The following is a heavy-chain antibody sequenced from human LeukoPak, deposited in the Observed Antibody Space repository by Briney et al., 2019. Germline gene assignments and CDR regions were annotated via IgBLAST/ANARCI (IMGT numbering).Heavy chain of an antibody. Sequence: GGSLRLSCAASRFTFSSYEMNWVRQAPGKGLEWVSYISGSGSTIYYADSVKGQFTISRDNAKNSLYLQMNSLRAEDTAVYYCARVGARSFDYWGQGTLVTVSS. V-gene: IGHV3-48*03. CDR1: RFTFSSYE. D-gene: IGHD1-26*01. CDR2: ISGSGSTI. CDR3: ARVGARSFDY. J-gene: IGHJ4*02.